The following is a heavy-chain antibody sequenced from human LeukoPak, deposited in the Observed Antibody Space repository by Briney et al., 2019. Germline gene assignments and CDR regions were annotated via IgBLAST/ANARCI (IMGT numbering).Heavy chain of an antibody. CDR1: GYTFNGYY. CDR2: INPNSGVT. CDR3: ARFGVVTNDAFDI. Sequence: ASVNVSCKASGYTFNGYYIHWVRQAPGQGLEWMGWINPNSGVTKYAQQFQGRVTMTWDTSVSTAFMELYRLTSDDTAMYYCARFGVVTNDAFDIWGQGTVVTIPS. V-gene: IGHV1-2*02. J-gene: IGHJ3*02. D-gene: IGHD3-3*01.